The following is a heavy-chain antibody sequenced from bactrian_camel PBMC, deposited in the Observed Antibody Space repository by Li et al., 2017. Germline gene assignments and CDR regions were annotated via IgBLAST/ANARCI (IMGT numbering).Heavy chain of an antibody. D-gene: IGHD7*01. CDR3: VRDHEVTGLQLSF. V-gene: IGHV3S31*01. J-gene: IGHJ6*01. Sequence: QLVESGGGLVQPGGSLRLSCAASGFTFSSQTMYWVRQVPGKGLEWVSKINSNSGNTYYADSVKGRFTISRDNAKNTLYLQLNSLKPEDTAVYYCVRDHEVTGLQLSFWGQGTQVTVS. CDR2: INSNSGNT. CDR1: GFTFSSQT.